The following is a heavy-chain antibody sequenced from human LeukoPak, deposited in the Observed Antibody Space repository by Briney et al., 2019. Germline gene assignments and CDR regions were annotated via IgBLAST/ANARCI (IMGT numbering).Heavy chain of an antibody. CDR1: GGSISSYY. J-gene: IGHJ4*02. CDR3: ARETYVGFDY. D-gene: IGHD3-10*02. CDR2: IYYSGST. V-gene: IGHV4-59*01. Sequence: SETLSLTCTVSGGSISSYYWSWIRQPPGKGLEWIGYIYYSGSTNYNPSLKSRVTISVDTSKNQFSLKLSSVTAADTAVYYCARETYVGFDYWGQGTLVTVSS.